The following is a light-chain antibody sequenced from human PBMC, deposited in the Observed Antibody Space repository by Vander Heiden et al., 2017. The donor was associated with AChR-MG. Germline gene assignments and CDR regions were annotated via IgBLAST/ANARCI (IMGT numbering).Light chain of an antibody. CDR2: RNN. V-gene: IGLV1-47*01. J-gene: IGLJ1*01. CDR3: AAWDDSLSGYV. Sequence: SLQTQPPSPSGTSGQRVTISCSGSSSNIETNYVYWYQQLPGTAPKLLVYRNNQRPSGVPDRFSGSKSGTSASLAISGLRSEDEADYYCAAWDDSLSGYVFGTGTKVTVL. CDR1: SSNIETNY.